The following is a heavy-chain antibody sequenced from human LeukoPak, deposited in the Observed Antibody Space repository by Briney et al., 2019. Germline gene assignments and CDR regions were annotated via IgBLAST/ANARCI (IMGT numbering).Heavy chain of an antibody. CDR3: AKDRVTSGWYVYDY. D-gene: IGHD6-19*01. CDR2: INFSSSTT. J-gene: IGHJ4*02. CDR1: GFTFSSYA. Sequence: GGSLRLSCAASGFTFSSYAMSWVRQAPGKGLELVSTINFSSSTTYYADSVQGRFTISRDNSKNTLYLQMNSLRAEDTAVYYCAKDRVTSGWYVYDYWGQGTLVSDS. V-gene: IGHV3-23*01.